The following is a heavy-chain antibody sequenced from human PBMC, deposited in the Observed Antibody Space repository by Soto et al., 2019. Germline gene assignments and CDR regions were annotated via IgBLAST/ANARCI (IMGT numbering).Heavy chain of an antibody. CDR1: GYTFTNHD. D-gene: IGHD5-12*01. J-gene: IGHJ3*02. Sequence: ASVKVSCKASGYTFTNHDSNWVRQAPGQGLEWMGWMNPNSGNTGYVQKFQGRVTITADESTSTAYMELSSLRSEDTAVYYCARDQGQEWLQTYDAFDIWGQGTMVTVSS. CDR3: ARDQGQEWLQTYDAFDI. CDR2: MNPNSGNT. V-gene: IGHV1-8*01.